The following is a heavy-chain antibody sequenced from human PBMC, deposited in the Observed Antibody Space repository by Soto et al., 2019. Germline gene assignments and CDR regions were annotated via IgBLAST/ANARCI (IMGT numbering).Heavy chain of an antibody. CDR3: ARERGQQLDAFDI. Sequence: GESLKISCAASGFTFSSYSMNWVRQAPGKGLEWVSYISSSSSTIYYADSVKGRFTISRDNAKNSLYLQMNSLRDEDTAVYYCARERGQQLDAFDIWGQGTMVTVSS. D-gene: IGHD6-13*01. CDR1: GFTFSSYS. V-gene: IGHV3-48*02. CDR2: ISSSSSTI. J-gene: IGHJ3*02.